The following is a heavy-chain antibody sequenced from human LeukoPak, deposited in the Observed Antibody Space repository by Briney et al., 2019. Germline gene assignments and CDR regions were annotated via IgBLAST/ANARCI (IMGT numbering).Heavy chain of an antibody. CDR1: GGTFSSYA. J-gene: IGHJ5*02. Sequence: ASVKVSCKASGGTFSSYAISWVRQAPGQGLEWMGGIIPIFSTANYAQKFQGRVTITADESTSTAYMELSSLRSEDTAVYYCARDVRHRYCSSTSCYRGWFDPWGRGTLVTVSS. CDR3: ARDVRHRYCSSTSCYRGWFDP. D-gene: IGHD2-2*01. CDR2: IIPIFSTA. V-gene: IGHV1-69*13.